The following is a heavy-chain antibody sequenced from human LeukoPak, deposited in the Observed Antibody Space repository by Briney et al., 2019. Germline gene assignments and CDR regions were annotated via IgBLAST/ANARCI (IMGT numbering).Heavy chain of an antibody. CDR2: ISSSSSYI. J-gene: IGHJ3*02. Sequence: GGSLRLSCAASGFTFSSYSMNWVRQAPGKGLEWVSSISSSSSYIYYADSVKGRFTISRDNAKNSLYLQMNSLRAEDTAVYYCAKDSLDIVVVPAAIEGDAFDIWGQGTMVTASS. CDR3: AKDSLDIVVVPAAIEGDAFDI. V-gene: IGHV3-21*04. D-gene: IGHD2-2*02. CDR1: GFTFSSYS.